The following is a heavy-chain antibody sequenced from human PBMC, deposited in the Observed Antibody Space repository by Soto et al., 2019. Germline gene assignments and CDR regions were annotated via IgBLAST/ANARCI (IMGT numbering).Heavy chain of an antibody. V-gene: IGHV3-53*01. CDR3: ARGYYESSDYFVGSPIFDY. Sequence: GGSLRLSCAASGFIVTSNYMSWVRQSPGKGLEWVSVIYSDGTTNYAESVKGRFTISRDNSKNTVFLQMSSLRAEDTAVYYCARGYYESSDYFVGSPIFDYWGQGSQVTVSS. J-gene: IGHJ4*02. CDR1: GFIVTSNY. CDR2: IYSDGTT. D-gene: IGHD3-22*01.